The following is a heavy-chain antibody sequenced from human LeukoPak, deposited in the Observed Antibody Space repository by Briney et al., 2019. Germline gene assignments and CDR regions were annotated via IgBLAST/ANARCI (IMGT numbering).Heavy chain of an antibody. Sequence: SKTLSLTCTVSTGSITSYYWNWIRQPPGKGLEWIGSFYYGGSTNYRPSLQSRVTISVDTSKNQFSLKLTSVTAADTAVYYCARSAAGTYYWGQGTLVTVSS. J-gene: IGHJ4*02. CDR1: TGSITSYY. CDR3: ARSAAGTYY. D-gene: IGHD1-1*01. V-gene: IGHV4-59*08. CDR2: FYYGGST.